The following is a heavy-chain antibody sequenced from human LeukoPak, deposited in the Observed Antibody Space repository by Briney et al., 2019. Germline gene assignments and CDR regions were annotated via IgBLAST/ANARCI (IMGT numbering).Heavy chain of an antibody. J-gene: IGHJ3*01. CDR2: ISYDGSNK. Sequence: GRSLRLSCAASGFTFSSYGMHWVRQAPGKGLEWVAVISYDGSNKYYADSVKGRFTISRDNARSSLYLQMNSLRVEDTAIYYCARRQWTAFDFWGQGTMVTVSS. CDR1: GFTFSSYG. D-gene: IGHD6-19*01. V-gene: IGHV3-30*03. CDR3: ARRQWTAFDF.